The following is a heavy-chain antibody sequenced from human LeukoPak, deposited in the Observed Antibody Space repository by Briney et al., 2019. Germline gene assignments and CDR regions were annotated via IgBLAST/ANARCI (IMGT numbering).Heavy chain of an antibody. CDR2: INPSGGST. CDR1: GYTFTSYY. Sequence: ASVKVSCKASGYTFTSYYVHWVRQAPGQGLEWMGIINPSGGSTSYAQKFQGRVTMTRDTSTSTVYMELSSLRSEDTAVYYCARGRGFYSGSYSYYFDYWGQGTLVTVSS. V-gene: IGHV1-46*01. D-gene: IGHD1-26*01. CDR3: ARGRGFYSGSYSYYFDY. J-gene: IGHJ4*02.